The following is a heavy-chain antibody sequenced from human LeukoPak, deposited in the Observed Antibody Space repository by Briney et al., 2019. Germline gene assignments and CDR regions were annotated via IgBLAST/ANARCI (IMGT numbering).Heavy chain of an antibody. CDR2: ISGSGGST. D-gene: IGHD3-22*01. CDR3: AKDVDYYDSSGYLSFDY. V-gene: IGHV3-23*01. CDR1: GFTFSSYA. Sequence: GGSLRLSCAASGFTFSSYAMSWVRQAPGKGLEWVSAISGSGGSTYYADSVKGRFTISRDNSKNTLYLQMNSLRAEDTAVYYCAKDVDYYDSSGYLSFDYWGQGTLVTVSS. J-gene: IGHJ4*02.